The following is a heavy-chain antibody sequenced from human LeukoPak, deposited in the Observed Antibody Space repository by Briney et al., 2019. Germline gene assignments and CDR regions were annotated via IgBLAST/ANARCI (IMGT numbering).Heavy chain of an antibody. V-gene: IGHV4-59*08. Sequence: SETLSLTCTVSGVSISSYYWSWIRQPPGEGLEWIGYIYYSGSTNYNPSLKSRVAIPLDTSKNQFSLRLTSVTAADTAVYYCARGGGIWSSSWQLWGQGTLVTVSS. D-gene: IGHD6-13*01. CDR3: ARGGGIWSSSWQL. J-gene: IGHJ1*01. CDR1: GVSISSYY. CDR2: IYYSGST.